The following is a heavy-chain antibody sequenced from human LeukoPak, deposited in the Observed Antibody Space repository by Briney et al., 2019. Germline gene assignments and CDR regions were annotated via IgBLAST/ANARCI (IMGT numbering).Heavy chain of an antibody. J-gene: IGHJ4*02. CDR3: GKDLGIVGATDYFDY. D-gene: IGHD1-26*01. CDR2: ISYDGSNK. Sequence: PGRSLRLSCAASGFTFSSYGMHWVRQAPGKGLEWVAVISYDGSNKYYADSVKGRFTISRDNSKNTLYLQMNSLRAEDTAVYYCGKDLGIVGATDYFDYWAQGTLVTVSS. CDR1: GFTFSSYG. V-gene: IGHV3-30*18.